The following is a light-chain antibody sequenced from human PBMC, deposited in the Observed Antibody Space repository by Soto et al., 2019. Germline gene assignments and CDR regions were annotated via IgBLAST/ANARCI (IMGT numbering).Light chain of an antibody. CDR1: SSDVGGYNY. CDR2: EVS. Sequence: QSVLTQPPSASGSPGQSVTISCTGTSSDVGGYNYVSWYQQHPGKAPKVMIYEVSKRPSGVPDRFSGSKSGNTASLTVSGLQAEDEADYYCRSYAGSNTLYVFGTGNKSPS. V-gene: IGLV2-8*01. J-gene: IGLJ1*01. CDR3: RSYAGSNTLYV.